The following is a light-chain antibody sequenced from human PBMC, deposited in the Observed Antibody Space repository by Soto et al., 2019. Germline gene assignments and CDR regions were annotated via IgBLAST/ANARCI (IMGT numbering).Light chain of an antibody. CDR2: GAS. V-gene: IGKV3-20*01. CDR3: QQYGSSPRT. CDR1: QSVSSGY. J-gene: IGKJ1*01. Sequence: IMLTQSPGTLSLSPGERATLSCRASQSVSSGYLAWYQQKPGQAPRLLIYGASIRAAGTPDRFSGSGSGADFTLTISRLEPEDFAVYYCQQYGSSPRTFGQGTKVDIK.